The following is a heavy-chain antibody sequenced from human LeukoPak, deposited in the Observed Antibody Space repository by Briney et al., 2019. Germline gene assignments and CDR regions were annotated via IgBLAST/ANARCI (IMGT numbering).Heavy chain of an antibody. V-gene: IGHV3-23*01. CDR1: GFTFNNYG. CDR2: ITSSGSGT. Sequence: GGSLRLSCAASGFTFNNYGVSWVRQAPGKRLEWVSTITSSGSGTYYADSVKGRFTISRDNSKNTLYLQMNSLRVEDTAVYYCAKSNGYFEYWGQGTLVPVSS. CDR3: AKSNGYFEY. J-gene: IGHJ4*02. D-gene: IGHD3-22*01.